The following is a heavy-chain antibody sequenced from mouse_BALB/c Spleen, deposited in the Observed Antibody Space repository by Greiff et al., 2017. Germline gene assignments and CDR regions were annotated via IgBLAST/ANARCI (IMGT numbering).Heavy chain of an antibody. J-gene: IGHJ4*01. Sequence: EVQRVESGGGLVKLGGSLKLSCAASGFTFSSYYMSWVRQTPEKRLELVAAINSNGGSTYYPDTVKGRFTISRDNAKNTLYLQMSSLKSEDTALYYCARQEGYYAMDYWGQGTSVTVSS. CDR1: GFTFSSYY. CDR3: ARQEGYYAMDY. V-gene: IGHV5-6-2*01. CDR2: INSNGGST.